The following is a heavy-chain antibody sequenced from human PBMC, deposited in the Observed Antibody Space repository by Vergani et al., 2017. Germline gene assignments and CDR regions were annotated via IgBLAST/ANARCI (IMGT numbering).Heavy chain of an antibody. D-gene: IGHD5-18*01. Sequence: EVQLVQSGAEVKKPGESLRISCKASGYTFTSHWIGWARQMPGKGLEWIGIIFPSDSDTRYSPSFQGQVTISVDKSITTAYLQWNSLRTSDTAMYYCANRIGAYSYGLDSWGQGPLVTVSS. CDR3: ANRIGAYSYGLDS. V-gene: IGHV5-51*01. J-gene: IGHJ4*02. CDR1: GYTFTSHW. CDR2: IFPSDSDT.